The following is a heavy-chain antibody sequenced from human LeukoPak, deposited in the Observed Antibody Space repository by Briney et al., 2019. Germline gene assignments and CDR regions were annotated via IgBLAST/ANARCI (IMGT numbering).Heavy chain of an antibody. V-gene: IGHV4-61*09. CDR2: IHTSGST. D-gene: IGHD3-10*01. CDR1: GGSISSRNYC. J-gene: IGHJ6*03. Sequence: SETLSLTCTVSGGSISSRNYCWSWIRQPAGKGLEWIGHIHTSGSTNYNPSLKSRVNISVDTSKNQFSLKLSSVTAADTAVYYCAREGGRGSGSYWDHYYYYYMDVWGKGTTVTISS. CDR3: AREGGRGSGSYWDHYYYYYMDV.